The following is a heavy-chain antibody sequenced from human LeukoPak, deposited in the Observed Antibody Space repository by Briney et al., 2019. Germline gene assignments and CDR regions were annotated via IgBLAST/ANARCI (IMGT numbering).Heavy chain of an antibody. Sequence: PGGSLRLSCAASGFTFSSYAMSWVRQAPGKGLEWVSAISGSGGSTYYADSVKGRFTISRDNSKNTLYLQMSSLRGEDTAVYYGAKKRTYYFDYWGQGPLVTVS. CDR2: ISGSGGST. V-gene: IGHV3-23*01. CDR3: AKKRTYYFDY. J-gene: IGHJ4*02. CDR1: GFTFSSYA.